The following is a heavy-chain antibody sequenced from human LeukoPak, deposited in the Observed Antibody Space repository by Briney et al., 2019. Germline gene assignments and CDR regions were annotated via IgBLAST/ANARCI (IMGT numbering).Heavy chain of an antibody. CDR1: GFTFSSYA. Sequence: GGSLRLSCAASGFTFSSYAMHWVRQAPGKGLEWVAVISYDGSNKYYADSVKGRFTISRDNAKNSLYLQMNSLRAEDTAVYYCARDSKYQLLRAPFDYWGQGTLVTVSS. J-gene: IGHJ4*02. CDR2: ISYDGSNK. D-gene: IGHD2-2*01. CDR3: ARDSKYQLLRAPFDY. V-gene: IGHV3-30*04.